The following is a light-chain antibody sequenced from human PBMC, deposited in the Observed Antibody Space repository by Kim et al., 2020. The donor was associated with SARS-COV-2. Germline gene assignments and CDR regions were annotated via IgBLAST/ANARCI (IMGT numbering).Light chain of an antibody. CDR3: MQATHFPGG. V-gene: IGKV2-24*01. CDR2: QIS. Sequence: DIVMNQSPLSSPVTLGQQASISYRSSQSLVYSDGNTYLNWLHQRPGQPPSLLIYQISTRFSGVPDRFSGSGAGTEFTLKISREAAEDVGIYYCMQATHFPGGFGQGTKVDLK. CDR1: QSLVYSDGNTY. J-gene: IGKJ3*01.